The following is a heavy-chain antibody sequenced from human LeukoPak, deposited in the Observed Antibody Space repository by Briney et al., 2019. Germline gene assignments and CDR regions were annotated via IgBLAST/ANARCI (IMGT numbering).Heavy chain of an antibody. D-gene: IGHD4-17*01. J-gene: IGHJ1*01. CDR1: GGSISSYY. CDR3: ARHTSPDYGDLGYFQH. V-gene: IGHV4-59*08. CDR2: IYYSGST. Sequence: MSSETLSLTCTVSGGSISSYYWSWIRQPPGKGLEWIGYIYYSGSTNYNPSLKSRVTISVDTSKNQFSLKLSSVTAADTAVYYCARHTSPDYGDLGYFQHWGQGTLVTVSS.